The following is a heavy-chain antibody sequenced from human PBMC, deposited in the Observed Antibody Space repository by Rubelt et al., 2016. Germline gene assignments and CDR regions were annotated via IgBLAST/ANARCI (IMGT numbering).Heavy chain of an antibody. CDR2: ISAYNGNT. J-gene: IGHJ5*02. D-gene: IGHD2-15*01. Sequence: GINWVRQAPGQGLEWMGWISAYNGNTNYAQKLQGRVSMTTDTSTSTAYMELRSLRSDDTAVYYCATPGSGGSVYDHWGQGTLVTVSS. V-gene: IGHV1-18*01. CDR3: ATPGSGGSVYDH. CDR1: G.